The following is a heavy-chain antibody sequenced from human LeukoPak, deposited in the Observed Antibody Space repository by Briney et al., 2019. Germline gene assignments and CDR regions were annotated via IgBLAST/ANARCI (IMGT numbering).Heavy chain of an antibody. D-gene: IGHD3-22*01. Sequence: SSETLSLTCAVYGGSFSDYYWTWIRQPPGKGLEWIGEINHSGSTNYNPSLKSRVTIFVDTSKSQFSLKLNPVTAADTAVYYCARGYYYDSSGYYLGYWGQGNLVTVSS. CDR1: GGSFSDYY. V-gene: IGHV4-34*01. J-gene: IGHJ4*02. CDR3: ARGYYYDSSGYYLGY. CDR2: INHSGST.